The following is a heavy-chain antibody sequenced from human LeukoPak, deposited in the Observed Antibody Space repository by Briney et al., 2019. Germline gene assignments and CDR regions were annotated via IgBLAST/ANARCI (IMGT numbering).Heavy chain of an antibody. CDR3: AVKYYDFWSGHPYPGDY. J-gene: IGHJ4*02. CDR2: IYTSGST. D-gene: IGHD3-3*01. Sequence: RTSETLSLTCTVSGGSISSYYWSWIRQPAGKGLEWIGRIYTSGSTNYNPSLKSRVTMSVDTSKNQFSLKLSSVTAADTAVYYCAVKYYDFWSGHPYPGDYWGQGTLVTVSS. V-gene: IGHV4-4*07. CDR1: GGSISSYY.